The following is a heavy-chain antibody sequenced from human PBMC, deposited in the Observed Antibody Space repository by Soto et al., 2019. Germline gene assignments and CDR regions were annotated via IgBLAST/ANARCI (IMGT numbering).Heavy chain of an antibody. CDR3: AKAKGRSNFYYSGLDV. CDR1: GLTFGSYG. J-gene: IGHJ6*02. Sequence: GGSLRLSCAASGLTFGSYGMTWVRQAPGKGLECVSGMTAATGTTYYADSVKGGFTISRYLSTNTLFLQMNSLRAADSAVYYCAKAKGRSNFYYSGLDVWGQGTPVTVSS. D-gene: IGHD1-26*01. V-gene: IGHV3-23*01. CDR2: MTAATGTT.